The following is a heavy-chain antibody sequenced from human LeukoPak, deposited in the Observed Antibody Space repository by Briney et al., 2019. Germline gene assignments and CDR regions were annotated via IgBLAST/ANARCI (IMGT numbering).Heavy chain of an antibody. CDR2: ISSSSSYI. J-gene: IGHJ4*02. Sequence: GGSLRLSCAASGFTFSSYSMNWVRQAPGKGLEWVSSISSSSSYIYYADSVKGRFTISRDNAKNSLYPQMNSLRAEDTAVYYCARDWGYDILTGYFDYWGQGTLVTVSS. CDR1: GFTFSSYS. CDR3: ARDWGYDILTGYFDY. D-gene: IGHD3-9*01. V-gene: IGHV3-21*01.